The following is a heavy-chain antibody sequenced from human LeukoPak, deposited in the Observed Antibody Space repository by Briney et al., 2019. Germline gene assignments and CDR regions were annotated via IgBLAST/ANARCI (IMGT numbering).Heavy chain of an antibody. CDR1: GYSFTSYW. CDR2: IYPGDSDT. V-gene: IGHV5-51*01. J-gene: IGHJ5*02. D-gene: IGHD3-22*01. Sequence: GESLKISCKGSGYSFTSYWIGWVRQMPGKGLEWMGIIYPGDSDTRYSPSFQGQVTISADKSISTAYLQWSSLKASDTAMYYCARHRHDYDSSGYPMPNNWFDPWGQGTLVTVSS. CDR3: ARHRHDYDSSGYPMPNNWFDP.